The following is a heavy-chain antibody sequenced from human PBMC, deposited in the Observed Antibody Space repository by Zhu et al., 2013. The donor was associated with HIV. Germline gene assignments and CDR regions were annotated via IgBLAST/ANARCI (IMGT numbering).Heavy chain of an antibody. V-gene: IGHV1-3*02. Sequence: QVQLVQSGAEVKKPGASVKVSCKTSGYTFTDYAIHWVRQAPGQRLQWMGWSNAGNGDTKYSQEFQGRVTITRDTSASTVYLELSSLRSEDMGVYYCARGSISQFPYMDVWGKGTTVTVSS. CDR1: GYTFTDYA. CDR2: SNAGNGDT. J-gene: IGHJ6*04. CDR3: ARGSISQFPYMDV. D-gene: IGHD1-20*01.